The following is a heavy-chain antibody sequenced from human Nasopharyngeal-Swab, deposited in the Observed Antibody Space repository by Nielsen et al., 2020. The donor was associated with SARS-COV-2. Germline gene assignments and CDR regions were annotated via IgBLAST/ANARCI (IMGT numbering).Heavy chain of an antibody. V-gene: IGHV3-23*01. CDR3: AKVPLYYYDSSGPRDY. CDR2: ISGSGGST. Sequence: GGSLRLSCAASGFTFSSYAMSWVRQAPGKGLEWVSAISGSGGSTYYADSVEGRFTISRDNSKNTLYLQMNSLRAEDTAVYYCAKVPLYYYDSSGPRDYWGQGTLVTVSS. CDR1: GFTFSSYA. J-gene: IGHJ4*02. D-gene: IGHD3-22*01.